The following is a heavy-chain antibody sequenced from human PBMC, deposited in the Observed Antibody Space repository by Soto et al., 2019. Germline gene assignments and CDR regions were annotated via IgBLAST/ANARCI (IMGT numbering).Heavy chain of an antibody. Sequence: PWGSLRLSCAASGFIVSSSYMSWVRQAPGKGLEWVSVISSGDDTYYADSMRGRFTISRDNSKNEVYLQMDNLRAEDTAVYYCARNSSPGGMDVWGQGTTVTVSS. CDR2: ISSGDDT. J-gene: IGHJ6*02. D-gene: IGHD6-13*01. CDR1: GFIVSSSY. CDR3: ARNSSPGGMDV. V-gene: IGHV3-53*01.